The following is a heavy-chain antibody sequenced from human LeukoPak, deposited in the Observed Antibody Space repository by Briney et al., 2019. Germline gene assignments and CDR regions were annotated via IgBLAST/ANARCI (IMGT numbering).Heavy chain of an antibody. Sequence: SETLSLTCTVSGGSISSGDYYWSWIRQPPGKGLEWIGYIYYSGSTYYNPSLKSRVTISVDTSKNQFSLKLSSVTAADTAVYYCARSGYCSGGSCYRIDYWGQGTLVTVSS. D-gene: IGHD2-15*01. CDR2: IYYSGST. CDR1: GGSISSGDYY. J-gene: IGHJ4*02. CDR3: ARSGYCSGGSCYRIDY. V-gene: IGHV4-30-4*01.